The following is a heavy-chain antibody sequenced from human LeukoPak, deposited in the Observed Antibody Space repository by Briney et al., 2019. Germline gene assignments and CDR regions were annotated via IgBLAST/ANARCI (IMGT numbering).Heavy chain of an antibody. V-gene: IGHV4-39*01. J-gene: IGHJ4*02. CDR2: IHYSGTT. D-gene: IGHD3-9*01. CDR1: GDFIYNNYYY. CDR3: AGHGGDYGFLTGHTSAVFAF. Sequence: SGTLSLTCTVSGDFIYNNYYYWGWIRQTPGKGLEWIASIHYSGTTHYTPSLKSRLTMSVDTAKNQFSLQLSSVTAADTAVYYSAGHGGDYGFLTGHTSAVFAFWGQGALVTVSS.